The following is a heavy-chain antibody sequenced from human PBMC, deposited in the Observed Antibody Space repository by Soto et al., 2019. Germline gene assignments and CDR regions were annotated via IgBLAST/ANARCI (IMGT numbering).Heavy chain of an antibody. Sequence: SVKVSCKASGGTFSSYAISWVRQAPGQGLEWMGGIIPIFGTANYAQKFQGRVTITADESTSTAYMKLSSLRSEDTAVYYCASGPAAIQYYYYGMDVWGQGTTVTVSS. V-gene: IGHV1-69*13. CDR3: ASGPAAIQYYYYGMDV. CDR2: IIPIFGTA. CDR1: GGTFSSYA. D-gene: IGHD2-2*01. J-gene: IGHJ6*02.